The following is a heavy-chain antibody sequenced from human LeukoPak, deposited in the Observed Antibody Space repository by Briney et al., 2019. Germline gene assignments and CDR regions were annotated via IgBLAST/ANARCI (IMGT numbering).Heavy chain of an antibody. CDR1: GYTFSGYY. J-gene: IGHJ6*03. D-gene: IGHD1-14*01. CDR3: ARDTRTTNYYYYYMDV. CDR2: INPNSGGT. V-gene: IGHV1-2*02. Sequence: GASVKVSCKASGYTFSGYYMHWVRQAPGQGLEWMGWINPNSGGTYYAQKFQGRVTMTRDTSISTAYMELSRLRSEDTAVYYCARDTRTTNYYYYYMDVWGKGTTVTVSS.